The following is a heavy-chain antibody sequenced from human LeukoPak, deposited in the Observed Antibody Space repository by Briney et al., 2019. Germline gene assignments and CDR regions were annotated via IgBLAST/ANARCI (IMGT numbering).Heavy chain of an antibody. Sequence: SETLSLTCTVSGGSISSYYWSWIRQSPGKGLEWIGYIYYSGSTNYNPSLKSRVTISVDTSKNQFSLKLSSVTAADTAVYYCARDSKPGDFWSGYVDAFDIWGQGTLVTVSS. CDR1: GGSISSYY. J-gene: IGHJ3*02. CDR2: IYYSGST. D-gene: IGHD3-3*01. V-gene: IGHV4-59*01. CDR3: ARDSKPGDFWSGYVDAFDI.